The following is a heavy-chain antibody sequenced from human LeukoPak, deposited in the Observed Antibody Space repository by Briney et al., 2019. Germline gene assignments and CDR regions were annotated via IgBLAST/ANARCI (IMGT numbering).Heavy chain of an antibody. V-gene: IGHV4-4*02. CDR1: GGSISSDNW. CDR3: AKELFGLKGMDV. J-gene: IGHJ6*04. Sequence: SETLSLTCAVSGGSISSDNWWSWVRQSPGKGLEWIGEIYHSGSTNYNPSLKSRVIILVDKSRNQFPLNLYSVTAADTAVYYCAKELFGLKGMDVWGKGTTVTVST. D-gene: IGHD3/OR15-3a*01. CDR2: IYHSGST.